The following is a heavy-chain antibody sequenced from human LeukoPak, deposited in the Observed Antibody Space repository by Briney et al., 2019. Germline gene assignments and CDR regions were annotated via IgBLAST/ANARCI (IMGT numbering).Heavy chain of an antibody. CDR3: ARDVRGDCSGGSCTVFDY. D-gene: IGHD2-15*01. CDR1: GGSVSSGSYH. J-gene: IGHJ4*02. V-gene: IGHV4-61*01. Sequence: SETLSLTCTVSGGSVSSGSYHWSWIRQPPGKGLEWIGYIYYSGSTNYNPSLKSRVTISVDTSKNQFSLKLSSVTAADTAVYYCARDVRGDCSGGSCTVFDYWGQGTLVTVSS. CDR2: IYYSGST.